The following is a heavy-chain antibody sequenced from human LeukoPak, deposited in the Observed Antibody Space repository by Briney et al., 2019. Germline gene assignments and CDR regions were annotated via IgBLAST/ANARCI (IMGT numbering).Heavy chain of an antibody. CDR1: GYTFISYY. V-gene: IGHV1-46*01. CDR3: AREGLGGSCYF. D-gene: IGHD2-15*01. Sequence: ASVKVSCKASGYTFISYYIHWVRQAPGQGLEWMGIINPSGGSTSYAQKFQGRVTMTRDTSTSTVYMEVSSLKSDDTAVYYCAREGLGGSCYFWGQGTLVTVSS. CDR2: INPSGGST. J-gene: IGHJ4*02.